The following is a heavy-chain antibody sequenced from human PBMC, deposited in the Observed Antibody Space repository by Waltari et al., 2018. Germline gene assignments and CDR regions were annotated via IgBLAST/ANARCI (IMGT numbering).Heavy chain of an antibody. CDR3: ATHSSSRIVAAGRG. CDR1: GFTLSTYC. CDR2: IKQDGSEK. J-gene: IGHJ4*02. Sequence: EVQLVESGGGLVQPGGSLRLSCVASGFTLSTYCMSWVRQAPGKGLEWVANIKQDGSEKYYVYSVRGRFSISRDNAKNSLYLQMNSLRAEDTAVYYCATHSSSRIVAAGRGWGQGTLVTVSS. V-gene: IGHV3-7*01. D-gene: IGHD6-13*01.